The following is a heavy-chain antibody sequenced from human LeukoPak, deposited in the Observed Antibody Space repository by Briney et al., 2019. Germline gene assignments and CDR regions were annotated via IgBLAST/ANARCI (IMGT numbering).Heavy chain of an antibody. CDR3: ARGVNYYDSSGYYYQGRFDP. J-gene: IGHJ5*02. Sequence: ASVKVSRKASGYTFTSYGISWVRQAPGQGLEWMGWISAYNGNTNYAQKLQGRVTMTTDTSTSTAYMELRSLRSDDTAVYYCARGVNYYDSSGYYYQGRFDPWGQGTLVTVSS. CDR1: GYTFTSYG. D-gene: IGHD3-22*01. V-gene: IGHV1-18*01. CDR2: ISAYNGNT.